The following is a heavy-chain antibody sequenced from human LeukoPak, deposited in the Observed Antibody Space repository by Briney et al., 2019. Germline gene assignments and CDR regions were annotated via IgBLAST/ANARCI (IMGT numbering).Heavy chain of an antibody. V-gene: IGHV3-23*01. CDR2: IIGSSGDT. D-gene: IGHD5-12*01. Sequence: GGSLRLSCAASGFRFSNFAMSWVRQAPGKGLEWVSLIIGSSGDTLYADSVKGRFTVSRDISKNRLYLQMNSLRAEDTALYYCAKGAYDYIEMGYFDDWGQGTLVTVSS. CDR3: AKGAYDYIEMGYFDD. CDR1: GFRFSNFA. J-gene: IGHJ4*02.